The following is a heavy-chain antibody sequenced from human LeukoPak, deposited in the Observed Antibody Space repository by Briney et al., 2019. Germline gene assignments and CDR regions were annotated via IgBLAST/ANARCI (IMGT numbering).Heavy chain of an antibody. Sequence: SETLSLTCTVSGGSISSYYWSWIRQPPGKGLEWIGYIYYSGSTNYNPSLKSRVTISVDTSKNQFSLKVSSVIAADTAVYYCAKSQWEFSPGYFDPWGQGILVTVSS. V-gene: IGHV4-59*08. CDR3: AKSQWEFSPGYFDP. CDR1: GGSISSYY. D-gene: IGHD1-26*01. J-gene: IGHJ5*02. CDR2: IYYSGST.